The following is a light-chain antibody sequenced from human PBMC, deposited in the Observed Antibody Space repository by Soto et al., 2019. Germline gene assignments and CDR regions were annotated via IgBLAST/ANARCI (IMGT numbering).Light chain of an antibody. CDR3: QAWDSSTVV. V-gene: IGLV3-1*01. CDR2: QDT. Sequence: SYELTQPPSVSVSPGQTASITCSGDKLGDKYACWYQQKPGQSPALVIYQDTRRPSGIPERFSGSNSGNTATLTISGTQAMDEADYYCQAWDSSTVVFGGGTKLTVL. J-gene: IGLJ2*01. CDR1: KLGDKY.